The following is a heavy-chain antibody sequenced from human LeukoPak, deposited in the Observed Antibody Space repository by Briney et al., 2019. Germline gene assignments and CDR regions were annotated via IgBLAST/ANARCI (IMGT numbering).Heavy chain of an antibody. CDR3: ATLNHPWPSPIGSFGY. V-gene: IGHV3-23*01. CDR1: GFSFSYHG. J-gene: IGHJ4*02. D-gene: IGHD3-10*01. Sequence: GGSLRLSCVASGFSFSYHGMNWVRLAPGKGLEWVSGVSPPGGGTYYADSVKGRFTISRDDSRNTLSLQMNSLRVEDTAVYYCATLNHPWPSPIGSFGYWGQGTLVTVSS. CDR2: VSPPGGGT.